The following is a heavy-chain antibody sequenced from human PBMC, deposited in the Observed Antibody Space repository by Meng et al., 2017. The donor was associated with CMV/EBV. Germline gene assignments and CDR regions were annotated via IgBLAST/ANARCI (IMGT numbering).Heavy chain of an antibody. Sequence: GESLKISCAASGFTFSNYWMHWVRQPPGKGLVWVSRIISDGSSTNYADSVKGRFTISRDNAKNTLYLQMNSLRAEDTAVYYCARQYYDILAGYYNVIGVFDYWGQGTLVTVSS. CDR3: ARQYYDILAGYYNVIGVFDY. J-gene: IGHJ4*02. CDR1: GFTFSNYW. D-gene: IGHD3-9*01. V-gene: IGHV3-74*01. CDR2: IISDGSST.